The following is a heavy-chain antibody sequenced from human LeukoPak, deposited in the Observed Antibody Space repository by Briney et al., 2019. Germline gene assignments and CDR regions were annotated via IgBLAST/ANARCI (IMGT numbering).Heavy chain of an antibody. V-gene: IGHV4-59*01. CDR2: NHYSGGT. CDR3: ARAPKYYYMDL. J-gene: IGHJ6*03. Sequence: PSEALSLTCTVSGASMFNYYWSWIRQSPGKGLEWIGFNHYSGGTSYKPSLKSRVTISLDTTKNQFSLKLTSVTAADTAVYYCARAPKYYYMDLWGKGTTVTVSS. CDR1: GASMFNYY.